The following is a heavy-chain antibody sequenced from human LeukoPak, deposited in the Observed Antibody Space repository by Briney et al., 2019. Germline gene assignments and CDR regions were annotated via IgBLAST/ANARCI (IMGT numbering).Heavy chain of an antibody. J-gene: IGHJ6*03. D-gene: IGHD6-13*01. V-gene: IGHV4-34*01. CDR3: ARDGGSSWYDPYYYYYMDV. CDR2: INHSGST. CDR1: GGSISSYY. Sequence: PSETLSLTCTVSGGSISSYYWSWIRQPAGKGLEWIGEINHSGSTNYNPSLKSRVTISVDTSKNQFSLKLSSVTAADTAVYYCARDGGSSWYDPYYYYYMDVWGKGTTVTVSS.